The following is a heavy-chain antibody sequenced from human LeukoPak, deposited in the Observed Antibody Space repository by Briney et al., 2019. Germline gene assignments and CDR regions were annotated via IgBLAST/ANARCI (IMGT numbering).Heavy chain of an antibody. CDR2: IWYDGSNK. CDR1: GFNFGSYA. J-gene: IGHJ4*02. CDR3: ARGAHYGGNSPDY. Sequence: GGSLRLSCAASGFNFGSYAMHWVRQAPDKGLQWVAVIWYDGSNKYYADSVKGRFIISRDNSKSTVFLQMNSLRIEDTGAYYCARGAHYGGNSPDYWGQGTLVTVSS. D-gene: IGHD4-23*01. V-gene: IGHV3-30*04.